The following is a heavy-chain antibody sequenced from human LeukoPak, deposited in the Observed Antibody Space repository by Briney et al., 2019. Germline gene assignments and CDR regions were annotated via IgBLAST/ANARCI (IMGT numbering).Heavy chain of an antibody. Sequence: GGSLRLSCAASGFTFSSYAMSWVRQAPGKGLEWVSAISGSGGSTYYADSVKGRFTISRDNSKNTLYLQMNSLRAEDTAVYYCAKAHRTQNYGPNCVGYWGQGTLVTVSS. CDR3: AKAHRTQNYGPNCVGY. V-gene: IGHV3-23*01. CDR1: GFTFSSYA. D-gene: IGHD3-10*01. CDR2: ISGSGGST. J-gene: IGHJ4*02.